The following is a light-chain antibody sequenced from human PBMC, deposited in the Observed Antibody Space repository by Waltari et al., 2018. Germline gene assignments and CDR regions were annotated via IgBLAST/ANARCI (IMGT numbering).Light chain of an antibody. V-gene: IGLV4-69*01. Sequence: QLVLTQSPSAYASLGASVKLTSTLSSGHSSNVIAWLQQQPEKGPRYLMKVNSDGSHSKGDEIPDRFSGSSSGTERYLTISSLQSEDEADYYCQTGGHGTWVFGGGTKLTVL. CDR2: VNSDGSH. J-gene: IGLJ3*02. CDR3: QTGGHGTWV. CDR1: SGHSSNV.